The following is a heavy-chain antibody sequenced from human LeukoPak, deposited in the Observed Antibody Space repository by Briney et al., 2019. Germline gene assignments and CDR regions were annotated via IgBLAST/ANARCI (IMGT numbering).Heavy chain of an antibody. V-gene: IGHV4-34*01. Sequence: KTSETLSLTCTVSGGSISSYYWSWIRQPPGKGLEWIGEINHSGSTNYNPSLKSRVTISVDTSKNQFSLKLSSVTAADTAVYYCARGRRDSWIQLWDTIDYSGQGTLVTVSS. CDR3: ARGRRDSWIQLWDTIDY. CDR1: GGSISSYY. CDR2: INHSGST. D-gene: IGHD5-18*01. J-gene: IGHJ4*02.